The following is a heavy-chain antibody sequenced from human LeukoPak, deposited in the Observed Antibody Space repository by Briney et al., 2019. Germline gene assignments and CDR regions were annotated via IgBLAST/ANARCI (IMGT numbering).Heavy chain of an antibody. CDR3: ARGIAAALGLSVNWFDP. J-gene: IGHJ5*02. Sequence: GASVKVSCKASGGTFSSYAISWVRQAPGQGLEWMGGIIPIFGTANYAQKFQGRVTITADESTSTAYMELSSLRSEDTAVYYCARGIAAALGLSVNWFDPWGQGTLVTVSS. V-gene: IGHV1-69*13. CDR1: GGTFSSYA. D-gene: IGHD6-13*01. CDR2: IIPIFGTA.